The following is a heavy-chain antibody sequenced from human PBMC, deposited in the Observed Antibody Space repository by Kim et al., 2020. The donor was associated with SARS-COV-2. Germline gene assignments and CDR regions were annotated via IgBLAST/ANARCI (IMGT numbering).Heavy chain of an antibody. J-gene: IGHJ5*02. CDR2: T. Sequence: TYIADSVKGRFTVSRDNPKNTLYLQLTSLRVDDTAVYFCAKDGGKNYFDAWGRGILVSVAA. D-gene: IGHD1-7*01. V-gene: IGHV3-23*01. CDR3: AKDGGKNYFDA.